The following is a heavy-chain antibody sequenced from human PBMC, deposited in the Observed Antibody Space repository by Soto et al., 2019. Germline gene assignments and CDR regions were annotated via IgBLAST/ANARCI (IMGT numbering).Heavy chain of an antibody. J-gene: IGHJ6*02. CDR2: INAGNGNT. D-gene: IGHD2-2*01. CDR1: GGTFSSYA. Sequence: GASVKVSCKASGGTFSSYAMHWVRQAPGQRLEWMGWINAGNGNTKYSQKFQGRVTITRDTSASTAYMELSSLRSEDTAVYYCAKDIVVVPAAPAPQYYYYGMDVWGQGTTVTVSS. CDR3: AKDIVVVPAAPAPQYYYYGMDV. V-gene: IGHV1-3*01.